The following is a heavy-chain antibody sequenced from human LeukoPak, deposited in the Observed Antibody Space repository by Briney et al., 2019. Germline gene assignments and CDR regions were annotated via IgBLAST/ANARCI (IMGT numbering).Heavy chain of an antibody. CDR1: GYSISSGSY. D-gene: IGHD3-10*01. V-gene: IGHV4-38-2*02. CDR3: ATLLLWFGELFPSFDY. CDR2: IYHSGST. Sequence: SETLSLTCTVSGYSISSGSYWGWIRQPPGKGLEWIGNIYHSGSTYYNPSLKSRVTISVDTSKNQFSLQLNSVTPEDTAVYYCATLLLWFGELFPSFDYWGQGTLVTVSS. J-gene: IGHJ4*02.